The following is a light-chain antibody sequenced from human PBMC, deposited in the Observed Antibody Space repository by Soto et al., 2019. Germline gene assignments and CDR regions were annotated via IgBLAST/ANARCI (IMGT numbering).Light chain of an antibody. CDR1: QGISTY. J-gene: IGKJ2*01. CDR2: GAS. Sequence: DIQLTQSPSFLSASVGDRVTITCRASQGISTYLAWYLQRPGKAPKLLIYGASTLQSGVPLRFSGRRSGTDFTLTLSSLQHEYFGTYYCQQLNSDWYAFGQGTKLEIK. CDR3: QQLNSDWYA. V-gene: IGKV1-9*01.